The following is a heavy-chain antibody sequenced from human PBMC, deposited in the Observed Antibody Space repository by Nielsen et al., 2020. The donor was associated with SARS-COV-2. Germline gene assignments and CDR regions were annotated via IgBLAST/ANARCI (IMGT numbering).Heavy chain of an antibody. Sequence: SEILSLTCAVYGGSFSGYYWSWIRQPPGKGLEWIGEINHSGSTNYNPSLKSRVTISVDTSKNQFSLKLSSVTAADTAVYYCARGFRVTGFDYWGQGTLVTVSS. CDR2: INHSGST. V-gene: IGHV4-34*01. CDR3: ARGFRVTGFDY. D-gene: IGHD1-14*01. CDR1: GGSFSGYY. J-gene: IGHJ4*02.